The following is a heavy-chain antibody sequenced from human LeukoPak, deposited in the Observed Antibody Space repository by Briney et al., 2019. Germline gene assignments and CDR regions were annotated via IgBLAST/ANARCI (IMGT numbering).Heavy chain of an antibody. CDR3: AKDFVAANGVFDAFDI. J-gene: IGHJ3*02. CDR1: TFIFGNYG. CDR2: VGGDGVDT. V-gene: IGHV3-23*01. Sequence: PGGSLRLSCAASTFIFGNYGMNWVRQTPRKGLGWVSHVGGDGVDTYSAASVKGRFTISRDNSKSTLYLQMNSLRAEDTATYYCAKDFVAANGVFDAFDIWGQGTVVTVSS. D-gene: IGHD1-1*01.